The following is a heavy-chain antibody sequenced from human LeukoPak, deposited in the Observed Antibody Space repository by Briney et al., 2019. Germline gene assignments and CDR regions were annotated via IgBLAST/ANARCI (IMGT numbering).Heavy chain of an antibody. V-gene: IGHV4-59*03. Sequence: SETLSLTCTVSGGSISAFYWSWIRQPPGKGLECIGYIYFSGTTNYNPSLKSRVTISVDTSNNQFSLKLSSVTAADTAVYYCARHSRPYSSGFDFWGQGTLVTVSS. CDR2: IYFSGTT. D-gene: IGHD6-19*01. CDR1: GGSISAFY. CDR3: ARHSRPYSSGFDF. J-gene: IGHJ4*02.